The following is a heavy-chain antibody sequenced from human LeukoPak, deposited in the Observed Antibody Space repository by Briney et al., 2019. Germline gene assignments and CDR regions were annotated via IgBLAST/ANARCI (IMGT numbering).Heavy chain of an antibody. V-gene: IGHV3-13*01. Sequence: GGSLRLSCAASGFTFSSYDMHWVRQATGKGLEWVSAIGTAGDTYYPGSVKGRFTISRENAKNSLYLQMNSLRAEDTAVYYCARGAHKRDDYGGFFDYWGQGTLVTVSS. CDR3: ARGAHKRDDYGGFFDY. D-gene: IGHD4-23*01. J-gene: IGHJ4*02. CDR2: IGTAGDT. CDR1: GFTFSSYD.